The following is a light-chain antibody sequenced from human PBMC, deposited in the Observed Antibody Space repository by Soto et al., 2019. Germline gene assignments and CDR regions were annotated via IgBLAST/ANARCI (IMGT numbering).Light chain of an antibody. Sequence: QSVLTQPASVSGSPGQSITISCTGTSSDVGGHNSVSWYRQDPGKAPKLMIYDVSNRPSGVSDRFSGSKSGNTASLTISGLQIEDEADYYCSSFTSSVTYVFGTRTKVTV. CDR3: SSFTSSVTYV. J-gene: IGLJ1*01. CDR1: SSDVGGHNS. V-gene: IGLV2-14*01. CDR2: DVS.